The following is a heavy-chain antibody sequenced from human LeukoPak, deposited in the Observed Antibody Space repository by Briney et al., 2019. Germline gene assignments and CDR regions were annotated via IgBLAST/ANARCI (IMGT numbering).Heavy chain of an antibody. CDR3: AKDLSTKAYLTYYFDY. Sequence: GGSLRLSCAASGFTFSSYAMHWVRQAPGKGLEYVSAISSNGGSTYYANSVKGRFTISRDNSKNTLYLQMGSLRAEDMAVYYCAKDLSTKAYLTYYFDYWGQGTLVTVSS. D-gene: IGHD2/OR15-2a*01. CDR1: GFTFSSYA. J-gene: IGHJ4*02. CDR2: ISSNGGST. V-gene: IGHV3-64*01.